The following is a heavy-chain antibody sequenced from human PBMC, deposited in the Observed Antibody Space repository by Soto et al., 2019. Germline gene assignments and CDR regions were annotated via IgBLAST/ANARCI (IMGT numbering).Heavy chain of an antibody. V-gene: IGHV3-23*01. CDR3: ANDRRRINAAGVWFAP. Sequence: EVQLLESGGGLVQPGGSLRLSCAASGFTFSSYAMSWVRQAPGKGLEWVSAISGSGGSTYYADSVKGRFTISRDNSKNTLYLQMNSLRAEDTAVYYCANDRRRINAAGVWFAPWCQGTLVTVSS. D-gene: IGHD6-13*01. CDR2: ISGSGGST. J-gene: IGHJ5*02. CDR1: GFTFSSYA.